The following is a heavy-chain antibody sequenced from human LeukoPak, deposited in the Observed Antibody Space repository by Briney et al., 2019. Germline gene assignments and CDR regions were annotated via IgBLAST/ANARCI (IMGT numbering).Heavy chain of an antibody. J-gene: IGHJ3*02. CDR1: GYTFTGYY. CDR2: INPNSGGT. CDR3: ARSKWELDDAFDI. V-gene: IGHV1-2*02. D-gene: IGHD1-26*01. Sequence: ASVKVSCKASGYTFTGYYMHWVRQAPGQGLEWMGWINPNSGGTSYAQKFQGRVTMTRDTSISTAYMELSRLRSDDTAVYYCARSKWELDDAFDIWGQGTMVTVSS.